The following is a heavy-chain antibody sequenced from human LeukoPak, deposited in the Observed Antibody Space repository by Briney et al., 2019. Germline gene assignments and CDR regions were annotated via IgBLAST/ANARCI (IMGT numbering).Heavy chain of an antibody. Sequence: GGSLRLSCAVSGFSFSAFWMAWVRQSPGKGLEWVAEINEDGSVKYYVDSMKGRFTISRDNAKNSLYLQMNSLGAEDKAFYFSAEAPRDSDCYWGQGTLVTVSS. CDR2: INEDGSVK. J-gene: IGHJ4*02. D-gene: IGHD2-21*02. V-gene: IGHV3-7*01. CDR1: GFSFSAFW. CDR3: AEAPRDSDCY.